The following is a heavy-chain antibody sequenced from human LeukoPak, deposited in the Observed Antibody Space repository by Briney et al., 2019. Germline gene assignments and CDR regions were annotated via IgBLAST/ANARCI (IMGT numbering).Heavy chain of an antibody. CDR2: ITNSGGNT. CDR1: GFTFNSYT. D-gene: IGHD5-12*01. CDR3: AKGGQTDRFDY. J-gene: IGHJ4*02. Sequence: GGSLRLSCAASGFTFNSYTMSWVRQAPGKGLEWVSGITNSGGNTYYADSVKGRFTISRDNSKSTLYLQMNSLRAEDTAVFYCAKGGQTDRFDYWGQGALVTVSS. V-gene: IGHV3-23*01.